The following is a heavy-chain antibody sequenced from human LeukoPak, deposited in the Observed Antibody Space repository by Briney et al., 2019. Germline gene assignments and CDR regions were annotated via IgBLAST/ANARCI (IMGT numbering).Heavy chain of an antibody. D-gene: IGHD1-7*01. CDR1: GFTFSSYA. Sequence: GGSLRLSCAASGFTFSSYAMHWVRQAPGKGLEWVAVISYDGSNKYYADSVKGRFTISRDNSKNTLYLQMNSLRAEVTAVYYCARGVDVELDYWGQGTLVTVSS. V-gene: IGHV3-30*04. J-gene: IGHJ4*02. CDR2: ISYDGSNK. CDR3: ARGVDVELDY.